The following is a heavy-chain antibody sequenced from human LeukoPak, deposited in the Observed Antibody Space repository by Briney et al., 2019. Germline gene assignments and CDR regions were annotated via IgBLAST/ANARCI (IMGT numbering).Heavy chain of an antibody. V-gene: IGHV3-30*18. D-gene: IGHD6-13*01. CDR1: GFTFSSYG. Sequence: PGRSLRLSCAASGFTFSSYGMHWVRQAPGKGLEWVAVISYDGSNKYYADSVKGRFTISRDNSKNTLYLQMNSLRAEDTAVYYCAKGGIAAAFDAFDIWGQGTMVTVSS. CDR2: ISYDGSNK. CDR3: AKGGIAAAFDAFDI. J-gene: IGHJ3*02.